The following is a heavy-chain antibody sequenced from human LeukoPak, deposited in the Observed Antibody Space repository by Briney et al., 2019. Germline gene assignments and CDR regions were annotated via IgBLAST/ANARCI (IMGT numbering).Heavy chain of an antibody. CDR1: GGSISIDY. V-gene: IGHV4-59*08. Sequence: SETPSLTCTVSGGSISIDYWSWIRQPPGKGLEWIGYISYSGSTNYNPSLKSRVTILKDTSKNQFSPKVSSVTAADTAVYYCARHWSSSGWLIDYWGQGTLVTVSS. J-gene: IGHJ4*02. CDR2: ISYSGST. CDR3: ARHWSSSGWLIDY. D-gene: IGHD6-19*01.